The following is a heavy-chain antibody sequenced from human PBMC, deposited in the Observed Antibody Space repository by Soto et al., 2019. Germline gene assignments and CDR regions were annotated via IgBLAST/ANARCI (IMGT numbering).Heavy chain of an antibody. D-gene: IGHD3-9*01. J-gene: IGHJ4*02. Sequence: AGGSLRLSCAASGFTFSGYSVNWVRQAPGKGLEWVSYISSGSKTIYYAESVKGRFTVSRDNARNSQYLQMNSLRDEDTAVYYCAREDILGTRSFDYWGRGTLVTVS. V-gene: IGHV3-48*02. CDR1: GFTFSGYS. CDR2: ISSGSKTI. CDR3: AREDILGTRSFDY.